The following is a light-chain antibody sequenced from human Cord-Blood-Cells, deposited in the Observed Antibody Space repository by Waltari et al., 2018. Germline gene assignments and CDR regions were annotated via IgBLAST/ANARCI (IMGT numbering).Light chain of an antibody. CDR2: DAS. CDR3: QQYNSLTWT. Sequence: DIQMTQSPSTLSASVGDRVTITCRASQSISSWLAWYQQKPWKAPKLLIYDASSLESGVPSRFSGSGSGTEFTLTISSLQPDDFATYYCQQYNSLTWTFGQGTKVEIK. V-gene: IGKV1-5*01. CDR1: QSISSW. J-gene: IGKJ1*01.